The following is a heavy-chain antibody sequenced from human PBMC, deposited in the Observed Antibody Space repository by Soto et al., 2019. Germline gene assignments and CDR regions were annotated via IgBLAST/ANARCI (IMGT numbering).Heavy chain of an antibody. J-gene: IGHJ4*02. V-gene: IGHV4-39*01. CDR3: ALRGGYGDYFDY. D-gene: IGHD5-12*01. Sequence: SETLSLTCPVSGGSISSSSYYWGWIRQPPGKGLEWIGSIYYSGSTYYNPSLKSRVTISVDTSKNQFSLKLSSVTAADTAVYYCALRGGYGDYFDYWGQGTLVTVSS. CDR1: GGSISSSSYY. CDR2: IYYSGST.